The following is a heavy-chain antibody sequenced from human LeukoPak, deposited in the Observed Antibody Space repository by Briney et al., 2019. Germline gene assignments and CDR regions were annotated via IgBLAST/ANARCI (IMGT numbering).Heavy chain of an antibody. J-gene: IGHJ5*02. Sequence: GGSLKLSCAASGFTFSGSAIHWVRQSSGKGLEWVGQIDKKDKGYATATAYAASVTGRFTISRDDSINTAYLQMKSLKTEDTALYYCTRDSGTYNWFDPWGQGTLVTVSS. CDR1: GFTFSGSA. V-gene: IGHV3-73*01. CDR3: TRDSGTYNWFDP. D-gene: IGHD1-26*01. CDR2: IDKKDKGYATAT.